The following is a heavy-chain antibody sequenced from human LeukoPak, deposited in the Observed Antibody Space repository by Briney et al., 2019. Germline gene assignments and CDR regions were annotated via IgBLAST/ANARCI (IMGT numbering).Heavy chain of an antibody. Sequence: PGGSLRLSCAASGFTVSSNYMSWVRQAPGKGLEWVSVLYSGGSTYYADSVKGRFTISRDNSKYTLFLQMNSLRAEDTAVYYCAKGGATAFDPWGQGTLVTVSS. J-gene: IGHJ5*02. CDR2: LYSGGST. CDR1: GFTVSSNY. V-gene: IGHV3-53*01. D-gene: IGHD4/OR15-4a*01. CDR3: AKGGATAFDP.